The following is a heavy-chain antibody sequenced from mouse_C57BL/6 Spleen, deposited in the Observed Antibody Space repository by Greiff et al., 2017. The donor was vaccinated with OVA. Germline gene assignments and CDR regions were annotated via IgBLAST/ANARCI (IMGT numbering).Heavy chain of an antibody. CDR3: SHYYGRDYAMDY. CDR2: INPNNGGT. Sequence: VQLQQSGPELVKPGASVKISCKASGYTFTDYYMNWVKQSHGKSLEWIGDINPNNGGTSYNQKFKGKATLTVDKSSSTAYMELRSLTSEDSAVYYCSHYYGRDYAMDYWGQGTSVTVSS. V-gene: IGHV1-26*01. J-gene: IGHJ4*01. D-gene: IGHD1-1*01. CDR1: GYTFTDYY.